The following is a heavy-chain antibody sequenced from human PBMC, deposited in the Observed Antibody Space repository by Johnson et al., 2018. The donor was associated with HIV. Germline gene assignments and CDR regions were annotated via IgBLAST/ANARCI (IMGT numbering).Heavy chain of an antibody. Sequence: QMLLVESGGGVVQPGRSLRLSCAASGFTFSSYDMHWVRQAPGKGLEWVAVISYDGSNKYYADSVKGRFTISRDNSKNTLYLQMNSLRAEDTAVYYCAKVIALAGRPDAFDVWGRGTVVTVSS. CDR3: AKVIALAGRPDAFDV. D-gene: IGHD6-19*01. V-gene: IGHV3-30*18. CDR2: ISYDGSNK. J-gene: IGHJ3*01. CDR1: GFTFSSYD.